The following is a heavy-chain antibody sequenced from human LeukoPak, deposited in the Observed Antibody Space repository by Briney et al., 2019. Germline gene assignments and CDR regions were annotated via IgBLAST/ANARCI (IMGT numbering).Heavy chain of an antibody. CDR3: ARKKDSTSSFDY. J-gene: IGHJ4*02. CDR1: GFTFTDYY. CDR2: ISSSGSTI. V-gene: IGHV3-11*04. Sequence: GGSLRLSCAASGFTFTDYYMSWIRQAPGKGLEWLSYISSSGSTIYYADSVKGRFTISRDNAKNSLYLQMNSLRAEDTAVYYCARKKDSTSSFDYWGQGTLVTVSS. D-gene: IGHD6-6*01.